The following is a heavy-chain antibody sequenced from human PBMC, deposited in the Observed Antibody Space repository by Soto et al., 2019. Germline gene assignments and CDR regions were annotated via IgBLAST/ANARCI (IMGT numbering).Heavy chain of an antibody. J-gene: IGHJ6*02. V-gene: IGHV1-18*01. Sequence: ASVKVSCKASGYTFTSYGISWVRQAPGQGLEWMGWISAYNGNTNYAQKLQGRVTMTTDTSTSTAYMELRSLRSDDTAVYYCARDRLNRDQSDGMDVWGQGTTVTVSS. CDR1: GYTFTSYG. CDR2: ISAYNGNT. D-gene: IGHD3-10*01. CDR3: ARDRLNRDQSDGMDV.